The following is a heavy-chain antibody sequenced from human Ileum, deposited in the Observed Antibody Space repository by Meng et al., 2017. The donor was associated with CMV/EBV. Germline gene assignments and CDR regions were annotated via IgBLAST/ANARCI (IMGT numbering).Heavy chain of an antibody. CDR1: GFTFSSYA. CDR2: ISGSGGST. CDR3: AKYPLVVVPAAHDY. D-gene: IGHD2-2*01. Sequence: ASGFTFSSYAMSWVRQAPGKGLEWVSAISGSGGSTYYAASVKGRFTISRDNSKNTLYLQMDSLRAEDTALYYCAKYPLVVVPAAHDYWGQGTLVTVPQ. V-gene: IGHV3-23*01. J-gene: IGHJ4*02.